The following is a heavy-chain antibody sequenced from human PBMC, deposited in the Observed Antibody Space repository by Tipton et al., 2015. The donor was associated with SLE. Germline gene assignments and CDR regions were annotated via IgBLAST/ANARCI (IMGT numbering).Heavy chain of an antibody. Sequence: TLSLTCAVYGGSFSGYFWSWIRQPPGKGLEWIGSIYHTGITYYNPSLKSRVTISVDTSKNQFSLKLNSVTAADTAVYYCARDGSQWLAAYFHHWGQGTLVTVSS. V-gene: IGHV4-34*01. D-gene: IGHD6-19*01. CDR2: IYHTGIT. J-gene: IGHJ1*01. CDR3: ARDGSQWLAAYFHH. CDR1: GGSFSGYF.